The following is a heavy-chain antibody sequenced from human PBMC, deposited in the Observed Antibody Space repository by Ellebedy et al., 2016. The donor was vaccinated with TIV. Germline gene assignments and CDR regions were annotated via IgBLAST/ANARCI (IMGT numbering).Heavy chain of an antibody. CDR1: GYSFTSHG. J-gene: IGHJ5*02. V-gene: IGHV1-18*01. Sequence: AASVKVSCKASGYSFTSHGISWLRQPPGQGLQWMGWVTAYNRDTYYAQDFQGRVTFTTDTPSSTAYMELRSLRSDDRGVYYCARGAMALSWGQGTLVTVSS. CDR3: ARGAMALS. CDR2: VTAYNRDT. D-gene: IGHD5-24*01.